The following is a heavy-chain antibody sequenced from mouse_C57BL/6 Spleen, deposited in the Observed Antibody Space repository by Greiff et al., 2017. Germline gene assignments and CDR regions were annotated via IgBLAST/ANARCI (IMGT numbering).Heavy chain of an antibody. Sequence: QVQLKQPGAELVRPGSSVKLSCKASGYTFTSYWMHWVKQRPIQGLEWIGNIDPSDSETHYNQKFKDKATLTVDKSSSTAYMQLSSLTSEDSAVYYCAREVKDWYFDVWGTGTTVTVSS. D-gene: IGHD2-2*01. CDR1: GYTFTSYW. CDR2: IDPSDSET. V-gene: IGHV1-52*01. CDR3: AREVKDWYFDV. J-gene: IGHJ1*03.